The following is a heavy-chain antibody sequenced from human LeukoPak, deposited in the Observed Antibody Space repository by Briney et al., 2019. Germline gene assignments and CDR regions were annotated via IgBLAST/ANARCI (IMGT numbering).Heavy chain of an antibody. D-gene: IGHD2-15*01. J-gene: IGHJ4*02. Sequence: GGSLRLSCAASGFTFDDYAMHWVRQAPGKGLEWVSGISWNSGSIGYADSVKGRFTISRDNAKNSLYLQMNSLRAEDTAVYYCAREEAANPFDYWGQGTLVTVSS. CDR1: GFTFDDYA. CDR3: AREEAANPFDY. CDR2: ISWNSGSI. V-gene: IGHV3-9*01.